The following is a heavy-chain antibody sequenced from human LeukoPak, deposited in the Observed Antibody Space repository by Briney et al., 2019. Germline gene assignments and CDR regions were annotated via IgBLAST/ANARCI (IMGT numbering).Heavy chain of an antibody. CDR1: DASISSSYYY. V-gene: IGHV4-39*01. CDR2: IHYTGST. J-gene: IGHJ3*02. D-gene: IGHD2-15*01. CDR3: ARHRGGSSPDVFDI. Sequence: PSETLSLTCTVSDASISSSYYYWGWVRQPPEKGLEWIGSIHYTGSTYYSPSLKSRVTLFVDTSENQFSLRLTSLTAADTAAYYCARHRGGSSPDVFDIWGQGPMVIVSS.